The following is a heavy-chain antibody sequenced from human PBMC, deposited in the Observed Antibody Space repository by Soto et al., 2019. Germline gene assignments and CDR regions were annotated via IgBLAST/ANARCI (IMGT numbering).Heavy chain of an antibody. Sequence: QLQLQESGPGLVKPSETLSLTCTVSGGSISSSSYYWGWIRQPPGKGLEWIGSIYYSGSTYYNPSLKSRVTISVDTSKNQFSPKLSSVTAADTAVYYCATPLRWLQSGGAFDIWGQGTMVTVSS. D-gene: IGHD5-12*01. CDR3: ATPLRWLQSGGAFDI. CDR2: IYYSGST. CDR1: GGSISSSSYY. V-gene: IGHV4-39*01. J-gene: IGHJ3*02.